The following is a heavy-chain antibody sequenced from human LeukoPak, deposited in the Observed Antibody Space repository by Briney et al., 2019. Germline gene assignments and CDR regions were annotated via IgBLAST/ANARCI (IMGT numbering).Heavy chain of an antibody. CDR3: ARTSSRQDTMVRGVIPFDY. J-gene: IGHJ4*02. D-gene: IGHD3-10*01. Sequence: GASVKVSCKASGGTFSSYAISWVRQAPGQGLEWMGRIIPILGIANYAQKFQGRVTITAAKSTSTAYMELSSLRSEDTAVYYCARTSSRQDTMVRGVIPFDYWGQGTLVTVSS. V-gene: IGHV1-69*04. CDR1: GGTFSSYA. CDR2: IIPILGIA.